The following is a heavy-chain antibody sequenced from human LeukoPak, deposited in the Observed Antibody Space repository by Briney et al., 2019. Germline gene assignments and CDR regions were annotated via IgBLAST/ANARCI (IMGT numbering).Heavy chain of an antibody. D-gene: IGHD4-17*01. J-gene: IGHJ4*02. CDR1: GFTFDDYA. CDR2: ISWNSGSI. Sequence: GGSLRLSCAASGFTFDDYAMHWVRQAPGKGLEWVSGISWNSGSIGYADSVKGRFTISRDNAKNSLYLQMNSLRAEDTALYYCAKGPLDYGDYVFDYWGQGTLVTVSS. V-gene: IGHV3-9*01. CDR3: AKGPLDYGDYVFDY.